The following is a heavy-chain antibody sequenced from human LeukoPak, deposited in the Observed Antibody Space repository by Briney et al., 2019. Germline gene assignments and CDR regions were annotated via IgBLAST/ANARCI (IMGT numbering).Heavy chain of an antibody. J-gene: IGHJ4*02. V-gene: IGHV4-61*01. CDR3: ARAPGPYYYDSSGYFDY. D-gene: IGHD3-22*01. CDR2: IYYSGST. CDR1: GGSISSSSYY. Sequence: SETLSLTCTVSGGSISSSSYYWSWIRQPPGKGLEWIGYIYYSGSTNYNPSLKSRVTISVDTSKNQFSLKLSSVTAADTAVYYCARAPGPYYYDSSGYFDYWGQGTLVTVSS.